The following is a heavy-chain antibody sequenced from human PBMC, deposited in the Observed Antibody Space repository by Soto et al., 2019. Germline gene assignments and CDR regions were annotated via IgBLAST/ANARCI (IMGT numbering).Heavy chain of an antibody. D-gene: IGHD3-16*01. CDR3: ARSPYDSVWGKTGLDDY. CDR2: IYYSGST. V-gene: IGHV4-61*01. J-gene: IGHJ4*02. CDR1: GGSVSSGSYY. Sequence: PSETLSLTCTVSGGSVSSGSYYWSWIRQPPGKGLEWIGYIYYSGSTNYNPSLKSRVTISVDTSKNQFSLKLSSVTAADTAVYYCARSPYDSVWGKTGLDDYWGQGTLVTVST.